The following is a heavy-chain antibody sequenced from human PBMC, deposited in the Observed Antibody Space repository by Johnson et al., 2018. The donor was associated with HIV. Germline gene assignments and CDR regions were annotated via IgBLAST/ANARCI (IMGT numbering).Heavy chain of an antibody. J-gene: IGHJ3*02. V-gene: IGHV3-11*04. D-gene: IGHD7-27*01. CDR3: ALNWGAEGAFDI. CDR2: ISSSGSTI. Sequence: VQLVESGGGLVKPGGSLRLSCAASGFTFSDYYMSWIRQAPGKGLEWVSYISSSGSTIYYADPVKGRFTISRDNAKNLVYLQMNILRAEDTAVYYCALNWGAEGAFDIWGQGTMVAVSS. CDR1: GFTFSDYY.